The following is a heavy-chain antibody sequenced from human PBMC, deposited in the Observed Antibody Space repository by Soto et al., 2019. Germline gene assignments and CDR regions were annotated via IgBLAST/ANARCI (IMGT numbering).Heavy chain of an antibody. V-gene: IGHV4-39*01. CDR2: IYYSGST. Sequence: SETLSLTCTVSGGSISSSSYYWGWIRQPPGKGLEWIGSIYYSGSTYYNPSLKSRVTISVDTSKNQFSLKLSSVTAADTAVYYCARSRGYSYGFSLGYWGQGTLVTVSS. CDR3: ARSRGYSYGFSLGY. J-gene: IGHJ4*02. D-gene: IGHD5-18*01. CDR1: GGSISSSSYY.